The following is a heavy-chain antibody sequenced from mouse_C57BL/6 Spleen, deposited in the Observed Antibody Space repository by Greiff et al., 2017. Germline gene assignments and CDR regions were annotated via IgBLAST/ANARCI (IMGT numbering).Heavy chain of an antibody. CDR3: AKLGRWFPSFAY. CDR1: GYTFTSYW. J-gene: IGHJ3*01. V-gene: IGHV1-69*01. CDR2: IDPSDSYT. Sequence: QVQLQQPGAELVMPGASVKLSCKASGYTFTSYWMHWVKQRPGQGLEWIGEIDPSDSYTNYNQKFKGKSTLTVDKSSSTAYMQLSSLTSEDSAVYYCAKLGRWFPSFAYWGQGTLVTVSA. D-gene: IGHD2-3*01.